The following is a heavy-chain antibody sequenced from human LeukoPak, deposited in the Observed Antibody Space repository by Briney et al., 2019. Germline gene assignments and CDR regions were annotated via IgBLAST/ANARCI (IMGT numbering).Heavy chain of an antibody. Sequence: GGSLRLSCAAPGYTFSNAWTSWVRQAPGKGLGWVANIRQDGGGKYCEDSVKGRFTNSKDNAKNSLYLQMNSLRAEDMAVYYCAAYSSRNAREFQYWGQGTLVTVSS. J-gene: IGHJ1*01. D-gene: IGHD2-2*01. CDR1: GYTFSNAW. CDR2: IRQDGGGK. CDR3: AAYSSRNAREFQY. V-gene: IGHV3-7*01.